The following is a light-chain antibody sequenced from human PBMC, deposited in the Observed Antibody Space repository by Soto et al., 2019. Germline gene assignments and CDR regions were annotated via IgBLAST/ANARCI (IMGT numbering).Light chain of an antibody. CDR1: QSVSCNY. CDR3: QQYGSSPTWT. J-gene: IGKJ1*01. CDR2: GAS. Sequence: EIVLTQSPGTLSLSPGERATLSCRASQSVSCNYLAWYQQKPGQAPRLLIYGASNRATGIPDRFSGSGSGTDFTLTISRLEPEDFAVYYCQQYGSSPTWTFGQGTKVEIK. V-gene: IGKV3-20*01.